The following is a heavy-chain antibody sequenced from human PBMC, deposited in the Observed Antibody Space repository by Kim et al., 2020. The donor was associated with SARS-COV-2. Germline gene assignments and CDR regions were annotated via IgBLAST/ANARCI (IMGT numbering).Heavy chain of an antibody. D-gene: IGHD3-16*01. Sequence: ASVKVSCKASGYTFTNYGISWVRQAPGQGLEWMGWISGYNGNTNYVQKFQGRVTMTTDTSTSTAYMDLRSLRSDDTAVYYCARGDAWAPGGYWGQGTLVTVSS. CDR2: ISGYNGNT. J-gene: IGHJ4*02. V-gene: IGHV1-18*01. CDR1: GYTFTNYG. CDR3: ARGDAWAPGGY.